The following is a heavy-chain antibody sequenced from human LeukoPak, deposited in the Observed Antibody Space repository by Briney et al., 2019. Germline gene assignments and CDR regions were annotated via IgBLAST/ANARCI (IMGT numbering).Heavy chain of an antibody. CDR3: ARHHTGGWLRNYYYYMDV. D-gene: IGHD6-19*01. V-gene: IGHV4-4*09. Sequence: PSETLSLTCTVSGGSISSYYWSWIRQPSGKGLEWIGYIYTSGSTNYNPSLKSRVTISVDTSKNQFSLKLSSVTAADTAVYYCARHHTGGWLRNYYYYMDVWGKGTTVTVSS. J-gene: IGHJ6*03. CDR2: IYTSGST. CDR1: GGSISSYY.